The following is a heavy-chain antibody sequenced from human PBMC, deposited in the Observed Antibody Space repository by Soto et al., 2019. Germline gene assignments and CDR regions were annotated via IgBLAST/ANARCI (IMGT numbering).Heavy chain of an antibody. CDR3: AKGHLGEWELTASVDDAFDI. CDR1: GGTFSSYA. CDR2: IIPIFGTA. V-gene: IGHV1-69*01. J-gene: IGHJ3*02. Sequence: QVQLVQSGAEVKKPGSSVKVSCKASGGTFSSYAISWVRQAPGQGLEWMGGIIPIFGTANYAQKFQGRVTITADESTSTAYMELSSLRSEDTAVYYCAKGHLGEWELTASVDDAFDIWGQGTMVTVSS. D-gene: IGHD1-26*01.